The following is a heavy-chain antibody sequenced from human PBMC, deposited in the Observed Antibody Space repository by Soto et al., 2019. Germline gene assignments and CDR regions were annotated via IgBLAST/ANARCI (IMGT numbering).Heavy chain of an antibody. CDR3: ARGPGDGYNYNWFGP. D-gene: IGHD1-1*01. CDR1: GGSISSGDYS. V-gene: IGHV4-31*03. CDR2: IYYSGST. J-gene: IGHJ5*02. Sequence: SETLSLTCTVSGGSISSGDYSWSWIRQHTGKGLEWIGDIYYSGSTYYNPSLKSRVTISVDTSKNQFSLKLSSVTAAATAVYYFARGPGDGYNYNWFGPLGQGTPVTVSA.